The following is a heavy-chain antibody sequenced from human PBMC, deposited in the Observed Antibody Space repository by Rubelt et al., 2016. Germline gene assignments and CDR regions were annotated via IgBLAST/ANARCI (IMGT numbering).Heavy chain of an antibody. Sequence: EVQLVQSGAEVKKPGESLRISCKGSGYSFTNYWISWVRQMPGKGLEWMGRIDPSDSYNKYSPSFEGRVTISADKSSSTAYLQWSSLRASDTAMYYCGRGNSWYPLWGQGTLVTVSS. CDR2: IDPSDSYN. V-gene: IGHV5-10-1*01. CDR1: GYSFTNYW. J-gene: IGHJ4*02. CDR3: GRGNSWYPL. D-gene: IGHD6-13*01.